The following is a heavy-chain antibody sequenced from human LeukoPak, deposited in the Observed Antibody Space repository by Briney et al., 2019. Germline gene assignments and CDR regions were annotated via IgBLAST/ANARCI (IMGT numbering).Heavy chain of an antibody. V-gene: IGHV1-18*01. CDR1: GYTFTSYG. J-gene: IGHJ3*02. Sequence: ASVKVSCKASGYTFTSYGISWVRQAPGQGLEWMGWISAYNGNTNYAQKLQGRVTMTTDTSTSTAYMELRSLRSDDTAVYYCATTSRGSCSDAFDIWGQGTMVTVSS. D-gene: IGHD1-26*01. CDR3: ATTSRGSCSDAFDI. CDR2: ISAYNGNT.